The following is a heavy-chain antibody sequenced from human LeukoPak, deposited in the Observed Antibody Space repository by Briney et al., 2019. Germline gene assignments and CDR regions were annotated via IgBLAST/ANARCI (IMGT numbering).Heavy chain of an antibody. J-gene: IGHJ3*02. CDR1: GFTFGSYA. CDR3: ARDGLNSWDAFDI. Sequence: GSLRLSCAASGFTFGSYAMHWVRQAPGKGLEWVAVISYDGSNKYYADSVKGRFTISGDNSKNTLYLQMNSLRAEDTAVYYCARDGLNSWDAFDIWGQGTMVTVSS. CDR2: ISYDGSNK. V-gene: IGHV3-30*04. D-gene: IGHD2-15*01.